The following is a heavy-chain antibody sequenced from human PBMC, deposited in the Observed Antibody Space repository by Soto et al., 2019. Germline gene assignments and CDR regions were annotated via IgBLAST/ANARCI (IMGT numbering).Heavy chain of an antibody. D-gene: IGHD5-12*01. V-gene: IGHV4-59*02. J-gene: IGHJ4*02. CDR1: GDSVSSYS. CDR2: VHYNGNT. CDR3: AREGNLGRWLQPLDY. Sequence: PSETLSLTCTVSGDSVSSYSWGWILQPPGKGLEWIGSVHYNGNTKYNPSLKSRVTMSEDTSKNQFSLKVISVTAADTAVYYCAREGNLGRWLQPLDYWGQGTLVTVSS.